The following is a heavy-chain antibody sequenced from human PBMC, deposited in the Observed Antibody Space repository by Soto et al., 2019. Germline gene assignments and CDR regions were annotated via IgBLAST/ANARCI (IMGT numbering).Heavy chain of an antibody. CDR1: GGSFSGYY. Sequence: SETLSLTCAVYGGSFSGYYWSWIRQPPGKGLEWIGEINHSGSTNYNPSIKSRVTISVDTSKNQFSLKLSSVTAADTAEYYCASFLFFFCSGRYRKYHYLLYNDVWGKGNKVNGS. J-gene: IGHJ6*03. CDR3: ASFLFFFCSGRYRKYHYLLYNDV. CDR2: INHSGST. V-gene: IGHV4-34*01. D-gene: IGHD3-10*02.